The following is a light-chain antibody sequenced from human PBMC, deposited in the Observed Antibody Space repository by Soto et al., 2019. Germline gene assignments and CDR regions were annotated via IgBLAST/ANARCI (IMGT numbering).Light chain of an antibody. J-gene: IGKJ1*01. CDR1: QTISSW. Sequence: DIQMTRSPSTLSGSVGDRVTITCRASQTISSWLAWYQQKPGKAPKLLIYKASTLKSGVPSRFSGSGSGTEFTLTISSLQPDDFATYYCQHYNSYSEAFGQGTKVDNK. CDR2: KAS. V-gene: IGKV1-5*03. CDR3: QHYNSYSEA.